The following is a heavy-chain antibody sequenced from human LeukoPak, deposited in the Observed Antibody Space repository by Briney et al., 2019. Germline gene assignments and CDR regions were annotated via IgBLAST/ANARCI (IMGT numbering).Heavy chain of an antibody. Sequence: PSETLSLTCTVSGGSISGVYWSWIRQPAGKGLGWIGRIYPSGGTNYNPSLKSRVTMLTDTSKNQFSLKLRSVTAADTTVYYCARVYGDLDYWGQGTLVTVSS. CDR2: IYPSGGT. J-gene: IGHJ4*02. CDR1: GGSISGVY. V-gene: IGHV4-4*07. D-gene: IGHD2-21*01. CDR3: ARVYGDLDY.